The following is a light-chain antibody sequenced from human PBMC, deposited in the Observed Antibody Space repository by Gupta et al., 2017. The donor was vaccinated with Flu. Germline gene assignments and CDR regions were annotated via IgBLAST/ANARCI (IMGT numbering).Light chain of an antibody. CDR1: SSDVGGYNY. CDR2: EVS. V-gene: IGLV2-14*01. J-gene: IGLJ2*01. CDR3: SSYTSSSTLV. Sequence: QSALTQPASVSGSPAQSITISFTGTSSDVGGYNYVSWYQQHPGKAPKLMIYEVSNRPSGVSNRFSGSKSGNTASLTIPGLQAEDEADYYCSSYTSSSTLVFGGGTKLTVL.